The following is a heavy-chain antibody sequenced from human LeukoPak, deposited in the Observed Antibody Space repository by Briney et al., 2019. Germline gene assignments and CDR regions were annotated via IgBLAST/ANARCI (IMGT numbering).Heavy chain of an antibody. CDR1: GFTFDDYL. CDR2: ISWDGDIT. J-gene: IGHJ3*02. V-gene: IGHV3-43*01. CDR3: ASSVRSSWDVPNDAFDI. D-gene: IGHD6-13*01. Sequence: GGSLRLSCAASGFTFDDYLIHWVRQAPGKGLEWVSLISWDGDITYYADCVKGRFTISRDNSKNTLYLQMGSLRAEDMAVYYCASSVRSSWDVPNDAFDIWGQGTMVTVSS.